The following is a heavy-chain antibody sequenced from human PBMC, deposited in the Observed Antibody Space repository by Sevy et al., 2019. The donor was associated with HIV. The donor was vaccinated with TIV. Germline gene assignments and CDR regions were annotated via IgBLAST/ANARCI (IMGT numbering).Heavy chain of an antibody. CDR1: GYTFTSYG. CDR3: ARDRVGFLEWCVAFDI. J-gene: IGHJ3*02. Sequence: ASVKVSCKASGYTFTSYGISWVRQAPGQGLEWMGWISAYNGNTNYAQTLQGRVTMTTDTSTSTAYMELRSLRSDDTAVYYCARDRVGFLEWCVAFDIWGQGTMVTVSS. CDR2: ISAYNGNT. V-gene: IGHV1-18*01. D-gene: IGHD3-3*02.